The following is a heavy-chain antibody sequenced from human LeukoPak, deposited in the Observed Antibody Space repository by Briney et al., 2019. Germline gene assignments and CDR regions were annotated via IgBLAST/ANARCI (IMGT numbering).Heavy chain of an antibody. CDR2: IYSGGST. D-gene: IGHD3-10*01. CDR3: ARGGDSLHY. CDR1: GFTVSSNF. V-gene: IGHV3-66*01. J-gene: IGHJ4*02. Sequence: GGSLRLSCAAPGFTVSSNFMTWVRQAPGKGLEWVSVIYSGGSTYYADSVKDRFTISRDNSKNMLYLQMNSLRAEDTAVYYCARGGDSLHYWGQGTLVTVSS.